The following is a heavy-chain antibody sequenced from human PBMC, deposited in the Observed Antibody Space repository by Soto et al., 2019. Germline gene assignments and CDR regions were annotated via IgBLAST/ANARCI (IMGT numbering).Heavy chain of an antibody. CDR1: GFSLTTSGGG. J-gene: IGHJ4*02. CDR3: AHRVLRTVFGLVTTAAIYFDF. V-gene: IGHV2-5*02. D-gene: IGHD3-3*01. CDR2: IYWDDDK. Sequence: QITLKESGPTVVKPTETLTLTCTFSGFSLTTSGGGVGWVRQSPGKAPEWLALIYWDDDKRYSTSLKSRLTIPKDTSKNQVVLTTANVDPADTATYYCAHRVLRTVFGLVTTAAIYFDFWGQGTPVVVSS.